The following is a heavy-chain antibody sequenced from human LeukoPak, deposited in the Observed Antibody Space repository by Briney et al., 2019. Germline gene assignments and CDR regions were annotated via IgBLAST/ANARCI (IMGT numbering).Heavy chain of an antibody. CDR3: ARADMVRGVIEQFDY. CDR1: GVSVSSGSYY. D-gene: IGHD3-10*01. J-gene: IGHJ4*02. V-gene: IGHV4-61*01. CDR2: IYYSGST. Sequence: NASETLSLTCTVSGVSVSSGSYYWSWIRQPPGKGLEWIGYIYYSGSTNYNPSLKSRVTISVDTSKNQFSLKLSSVTAADTAVYYCARADMVRGVIEQFDYWGQGTLVTVSS.